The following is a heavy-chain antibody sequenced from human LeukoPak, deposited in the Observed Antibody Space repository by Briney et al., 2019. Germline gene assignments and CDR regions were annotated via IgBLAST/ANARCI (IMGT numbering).Heavy chain of an antibody. D-gene: IGHD3-22*01. CDR1: GFTFSAYG. CDR3: AKGLYDSNGYGDWGFDY. Sequence: GKSLRLSCAASGFTFSAYGLHWVRQAPGKGLEWVAVISYDGTNKYYAESAKGRFTISRDNSKNTLYLQMNSQRSEDTAVYYCAKGLYDSNGYGDWGFDYWGQGTLVTVSS. J-gene: IGHJ4*02. CDR2: ISYDGTNK. V-gene: IGHV3-30*18.